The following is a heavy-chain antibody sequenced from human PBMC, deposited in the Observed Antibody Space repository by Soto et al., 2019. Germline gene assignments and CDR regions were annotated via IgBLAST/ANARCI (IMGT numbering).Heavy chain of an antibody. V-gene: IGHV3-53*01. CDR1: GFTVSSNY. Sequence: GGSLRLSCAASGFTVSSNYMSWVRQAPGKGLEWVSVIYSGGSTYYADSVKGRFTISRDNSKNTLYLQMNSLRAEDTAVYYCARDRRHGYSDYWGQGTLVTVSS. J-gene: IGHJ4*02. CDR3: ARDRRHGYSDY. CDR2: IYSGGST.